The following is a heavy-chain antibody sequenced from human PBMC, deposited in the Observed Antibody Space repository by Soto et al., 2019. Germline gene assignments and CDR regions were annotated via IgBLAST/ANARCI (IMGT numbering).Heavy chain of an antibody. J-gene: IGHJ4*02. V-gene: IGHV1-18*04. D-gene: IGHD6-19*01. CDR1: GYTFTSYG. CDR2: ISAYNGNT. Sequence: QVQLVQSGAEVKKPGASVKVSCKASGYTFTSYGISWVRQAPGQGLEWMGWISAYNGNTNYAQKLPGRVTMTTDTSTSTAYMELRSLRSDDTAVYYCAISICSSGWYVPFDYWGQGTLVTVSS. CDR3: AISICSSGWYVPFDY.